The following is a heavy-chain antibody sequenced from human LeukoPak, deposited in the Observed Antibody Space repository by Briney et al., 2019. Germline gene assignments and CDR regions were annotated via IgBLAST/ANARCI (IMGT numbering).Heavy chain of an antibody. Sequence: SETLSLTCTDPGGSLREYNSSWIWQPPRERLWWIAYIYYSGSTTYNPSLMSRVTMSIDTSKNQFSLNLSSVTAADTAVYYCARERRRGYSGYDAWGQGTMVTVSS. V-gene: IGHV4-59*01. D-gene: IGHD5-12*01. J-gene: IGHJ3*01. CDR1: GGSLREYN. CDR2: IYYSGST. CDR3: ARERRRGYSGYDA.